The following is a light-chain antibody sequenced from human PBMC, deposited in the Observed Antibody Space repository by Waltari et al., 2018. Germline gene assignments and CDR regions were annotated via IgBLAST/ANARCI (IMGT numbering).Light chain of an antibody. Sequence: IVLTQSPGTTASSPSERTTVSCRASQSVSRALAWYQQKPGQAPRLLIYGAPTRATGIPDRFSGSGSGTDFSLTISRLEPDDFAVYYCQHYLRLPVTFGQGTTVEI. J-gene: IGKJ1*01. CDR2: GAP. CDR1: QSVSRA. CDR3: QHYLRLPVT. V-gene: IGKV3-20*01.